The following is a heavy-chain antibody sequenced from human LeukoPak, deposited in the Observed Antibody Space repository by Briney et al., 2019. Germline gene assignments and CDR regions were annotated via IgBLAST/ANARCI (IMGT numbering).Heavy chain of an antibody. J-gene: IGHJ4*02. D-gene: IGHD2-2*01. CDR1: GFAFGSYV. V-gene: IGHV3-23*01. CDR3: AKDLGYCSSTSCESGGY. Sequence: QPGGSLRLSCAASGFAFGSYVMNWVRQAPGKGLEWVSSISGNGDTTYYADSVRGRFTISRDNSKNTLYLQMNSLRAEDTAVYYCAKDLGYCSSTSCESGGYWGQGTLVTVSS. CDR2: ISGNGDTT.